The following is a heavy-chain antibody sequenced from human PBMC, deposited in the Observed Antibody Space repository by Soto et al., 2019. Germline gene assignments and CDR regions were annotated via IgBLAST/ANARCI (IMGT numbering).Heavy chain of an antibody. D-gene: IGHD1-26*01. V-gene: IGHV4-4*02. CDR2: IHHSGST. Sequence: QVQLQESGPGLVKPSETLSLTCAVSGGSISISNWWRWVRQTPGKGLEWIGQIHHSGSTNYSPSLTSRVTISVDKSKNQFSLKMNSVTAAHTAVYYCARGGYYFYMDVWGKGTTVTVSS. CDR3: ARGGYYFYMDV. CDR1: GGSISISNW. J-gene: IGHJ6*03.